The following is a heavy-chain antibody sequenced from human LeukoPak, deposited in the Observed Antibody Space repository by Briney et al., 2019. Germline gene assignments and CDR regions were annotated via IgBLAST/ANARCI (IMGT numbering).Heavy chain of an antibody. CDR1: GFTFSSHG. V-gene: IGHV3-23*01. Sequence: GGSLRLSCGASGFTFSSHGMNWVRQAPGKGLEWVSGISPSGGITYYTDSVKGRFTISRDNSKNTVSLQMNSLRAEDTAVYYCAKEGSPGFGDLYFYYMDVWGKGTTVTVSS. CDR2: ISPSGGIT. CDR3: AKEGSPGFGDLYFYYMDV. D-gene: IGHD3-10*01. J-gene: IGHJ6*03.